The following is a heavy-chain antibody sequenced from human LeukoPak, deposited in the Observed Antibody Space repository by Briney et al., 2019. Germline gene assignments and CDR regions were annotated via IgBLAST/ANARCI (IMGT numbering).Heavy chain of an antibody. CDR3: AKGVRLWFAFYFDY. V-gene: IGHV3-23*01. CDR1: GFTLGNYA. J-gene: IGHJ4*02. CDR2: ISGNGYNT. Sequence: GGSLRLSCAASGFTLGNYAMSWVRQAPGKGLEWVSAISGNGYNTYYADSVKGRFTISSETSGNTLYLQMHSLRAEDTAVYYCAKGVRLWFAFYFDYWGQGTLVTVYS. D-gene: IGHD3-10*01.